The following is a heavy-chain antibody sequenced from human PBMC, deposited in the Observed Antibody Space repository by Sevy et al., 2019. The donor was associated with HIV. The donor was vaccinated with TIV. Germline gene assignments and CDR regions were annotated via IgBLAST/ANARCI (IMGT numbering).Heavy chain of an antibody. J-gene: IGHJ4*02. D-gene: IGHD4-17*01. Sequence: GSLRLSCAASGFTFSSYAMSWVRQAPGKGLEWVSAISGSGGSTYDADSVKGRFTISRDNAKHSLYLQMNSLRAEDTAVYYCVKDADYGGNAHFDYWGEGSLVTVSS. V-gene: IGHV3-23*01. CDR2: ISGSGGST. CDR3: VKDADYGGNAHFDY. CDR1: GFTFSSYA.